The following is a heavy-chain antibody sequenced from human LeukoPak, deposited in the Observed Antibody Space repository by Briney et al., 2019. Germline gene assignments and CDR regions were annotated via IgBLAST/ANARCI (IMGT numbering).Heavy chain of an antibody. D-gene: IGHD2-15*01. CDR3: ARTSLLGWYFDL. V-gene: IGHV4-59*11. CDR2: IYYTGST. Sequence: PSETLSLTCTISGGSISSHYWSWVRQPPGKGLEWIGYIYYTGSTNYNPSLKGPVTVSIDTSKNQFSLNLSSVTAADTAVYYCARTSLLGWYFDLWGRGTPATVSS. J-gene: IGHJ2*01. CDR1: GGSISSHY.